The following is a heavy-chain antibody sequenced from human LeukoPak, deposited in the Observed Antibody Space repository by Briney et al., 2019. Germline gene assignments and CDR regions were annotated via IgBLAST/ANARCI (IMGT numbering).Heavy chain of an antibody. CDR3: ARRRDERGYKDIFDI. V-gene: IGHV3-7*01. Sequence: GGSLTLSCAASGFTLSNAWMSWVRPAPGKGREWVANIRQDERQKYYVDSVKGPFTISRDNAKNSLYLQMNSLRAAHTGVYSRARRRDERGYKDIFDIWGEGTMVTVSS. J-gene: IGHJ3*02. D-gene: IGHD2-15*01. CDR2: IRQDERQK. CDR1: GFTLSNAW.